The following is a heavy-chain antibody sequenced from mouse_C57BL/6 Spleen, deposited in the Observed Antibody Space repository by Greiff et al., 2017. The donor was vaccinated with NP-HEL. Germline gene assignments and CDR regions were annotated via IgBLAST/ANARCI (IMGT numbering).Heavy chain of an antibody. CDR1: GYTFTSYW. V-gene: IGHV1-5*01. CDR3: TRQDYYGSRSYWYCDV. CDR2: IYPGNSDT. D-gene: IGHD1-1*01. Sequence: VQLQQSGTVLARPGASVKMSCKTSGYTFTSYWMHWVKQRPGQGLEWIGAIYPGNSDTSYNQKFKGKAKLTAVTSASAAYMELSSLTNEDSAVYYCTRQDYYGSRSYWYCDVWGTGTTVTVSS. J-gene: IGHJ1*03.